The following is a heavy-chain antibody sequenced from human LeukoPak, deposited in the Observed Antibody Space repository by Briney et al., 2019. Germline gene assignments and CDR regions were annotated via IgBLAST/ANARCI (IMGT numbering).Heavy chain of an antibody. Sequence: PSETLSLTCTVSGGSISSFYWTWVRQPAGKGLEWIGRVDTSGSTHYNPSPKGRVTMSLDTSKYQFSLRLTSVTVADTAVYYCARDFPTMVRGVISAFDIWGQGTMVTVSS. CDR3: ARDFPTMVRGVISAFDI. CDR2: VDTSGST. D-gene: IGHD3-10*01. J-gene: IGHJ3*02. V-gene: IGHV4-4*07. CDR1: GGSISSFY.